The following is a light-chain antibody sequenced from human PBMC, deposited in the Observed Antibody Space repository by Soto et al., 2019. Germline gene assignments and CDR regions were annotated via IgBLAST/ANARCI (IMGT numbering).Light chain of an antibody. V-gene: IGLV1-44*01. CDR2: YNN. CDR1: NSNIASNT. J-gene: IGLJ1*01. CDR3: AARDDTLNRSG. Sequence: VLTQPPSASETPGQTVSISCSGSNSNIASNTVNWYQHLPGTAPKLLIYYNNQRPSGVPDRFSGSKSGTSASLAISGLQSEDESDYCCAARDDTLNRSGFGTGTKVTV.